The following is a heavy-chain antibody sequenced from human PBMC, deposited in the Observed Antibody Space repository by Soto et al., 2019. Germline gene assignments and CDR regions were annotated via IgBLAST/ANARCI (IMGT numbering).Heavy chain of an antibody. CDR1: GFSFVDYA. CDR2: ISGSGGST. D-gene: IGHD6-19*01. CDR3: ARERSGWTPTYYYYGMDV. Sequence: GGSLRLSCVASGFSFVDYAMTWVRQAPGKGLEWVSAISGSGGSTYYADAVRGRFTISRDHSKNTLFLQMDSLRVEDTAVYYCARERSGWTPTYYYYGMDVWGQGTTVTVSS. V-gene: IGHV3-23*01. J-gene: IGHJ6*02.